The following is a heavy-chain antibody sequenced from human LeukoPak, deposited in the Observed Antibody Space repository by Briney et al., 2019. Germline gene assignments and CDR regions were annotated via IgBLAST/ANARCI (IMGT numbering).Heavy chain of an antibody. Sequence: SETLSLTCAVYGGSFSGYYWSWIRQPPGKGLEWIGEIKHSGSTNYNPSLKSRVTISVDTSKNQFSLKLSSVTAADTAVYYCARAPHYYDSSGTKRTFDYWGQGTLVTVSS. CDR2: IKHSGST. J-gene: IGHJ4*02. D-gene: IGHD3-22*01. CDR1: GGSFSGYY. V-gene: IGHV4-34*01. CDR3: ARAPHYYDSSGTKRTFDY.